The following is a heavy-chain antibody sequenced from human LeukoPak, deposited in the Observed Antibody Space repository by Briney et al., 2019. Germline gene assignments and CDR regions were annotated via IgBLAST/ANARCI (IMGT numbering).Heavy chain of an antibody. CDR2: INTNTGNP. CDR3: ARARRPVLMAGDWFDP. D-gene: IGHD2-8*01. CDR1: GYTFTIYY. J-gene: IGHJ5*02. V-gene: IGHV7-4-1*02. Sequence: ASVKVSCKASGYTFTIYYKHWVRQAPGQGLEWMGWINTNTGNPTYAQGFTGRFVFSLDTSVSTAYLQISSLKAEDTAVYYCARARRPVLMAGDWFDPWGQGTLVTVSS.